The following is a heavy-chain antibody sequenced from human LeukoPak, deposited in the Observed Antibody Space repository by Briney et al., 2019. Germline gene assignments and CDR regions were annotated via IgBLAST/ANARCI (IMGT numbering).Heavy chain of an antibody. J-gene: IGHJ3*02. CDR3: ARQYCGGDCLDGWSNDAFDI. Sequence: MASETLSLTCTVSGGSISSNSYYWGWIRQPPGKGLEWIGNIYYSGSTYYNPSLKSRVTISVDTSKNQFSLKLSSVTAADTAVYYCARQYCGGDCLDGWSNDAFDIWGQGTMVTVSS. CDR2: IYYSGST. V-gene: IGHV4-39*01. D-gene: IGHD2-21*02. CDR1: GGSISSNSYY.